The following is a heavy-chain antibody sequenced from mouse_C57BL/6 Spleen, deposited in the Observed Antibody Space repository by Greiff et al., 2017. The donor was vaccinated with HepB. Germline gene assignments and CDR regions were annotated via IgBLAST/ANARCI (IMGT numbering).Heavy chain of an antibody. V-gene: IGHV5-9-1*02. CDR1: GFTFSSYA. Sequence: EVKLMESGEGLVKPGGSLKLSCAASGFTFSSYAMSWVRQTPEKRLGWVAYISSGGDYIDYADTVKGRFTISRDNARNTLYLQMRSLKSEDTAMYYCTRDEDGNYGFAYWGQGTLVTVSA. CDR3: TRDEDGNYGFAY. CDR2: ISSGGDYI. J-gene: IGHJ3*01. D-gene: IGHD2-1*01.